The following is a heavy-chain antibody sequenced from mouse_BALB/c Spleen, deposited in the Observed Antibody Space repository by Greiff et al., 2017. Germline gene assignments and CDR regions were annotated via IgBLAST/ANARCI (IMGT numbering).Heavy chain of an antibody. D-gene: IGHD1-1*01. CDR1: GYTFTSYW. CDR3: AFYYYGSSSYYFDY. V-gene: IGHV1S81*02. J-gene: IGHJ2*01. CDR2: INPSNGRT. Sequence: QVQLQQSGAELVKPGASVKLSCKASGYTFTSYWMHWVKQRPGQGLEWIGEINPSNGRTNYNEKFKSKATLTVDKSSSTAYMQLSSLTSEDSAVYYCAFYYYGSSSYYFDYWGQGTTLTVSS.